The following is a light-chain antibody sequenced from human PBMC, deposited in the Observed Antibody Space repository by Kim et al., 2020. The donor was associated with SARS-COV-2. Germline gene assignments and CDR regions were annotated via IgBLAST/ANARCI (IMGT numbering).Light chain of an antibody. CDR3: SSYTSSSHV. J-gene: IGLJ1*01. CDR1: SSDVGCYNY. CDR2: DVS. Sequence: PGQSITISCAGTSSDVGCYNYVSWYQQHPGKAPKLMIYDVSKRPSGVSNRFSGSKSGNTASLTISGLQAEDEADYYCSSYTSSSHVFGTGTKVTVL. V-gene: IGLV2-14*04.